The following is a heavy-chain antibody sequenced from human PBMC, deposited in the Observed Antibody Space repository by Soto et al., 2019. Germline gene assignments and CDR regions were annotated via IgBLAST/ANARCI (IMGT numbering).Heavy chain of an antibody. Sequence: GGSLRLSCVVSGLTFSNYWMSWVRQAPGKGLEWVANINQDGSESYYVDSVKGRFTISRDNAKNSLYLQMTSLRAEDTAVYYSARPARECSSPGCANWGQGTLVTVSS. J-gene: IGHJ4*02. CDR3: ARPARECSSPGCAN. CDR1: GLTFSNYW. CDR2: INQDGSES. V-gene: IGHV3-7*01. D-gene: IGHD2-2*01.